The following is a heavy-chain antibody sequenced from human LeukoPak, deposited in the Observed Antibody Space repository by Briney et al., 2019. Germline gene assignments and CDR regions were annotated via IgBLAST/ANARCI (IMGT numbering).Heavy chain of an antibody. CDR2: ISYDGSNK. D-gene: IGHD3-16*01. J-gene: IGHJ4*02. CDR3: ARELVRYLATFGY. CDR1: GFTFSSYA. V-gene: IGHV3-30*04. Sequence: GRSLRLSCAASGFTFSSYAMHWVRQAPGKGLEWVAVISYDGSNKYYADYVKGRFTISRDNSKNTLYLQMNSLRAEDTAVYYCARELVRYLATFGYWGQGTLVTVSS.